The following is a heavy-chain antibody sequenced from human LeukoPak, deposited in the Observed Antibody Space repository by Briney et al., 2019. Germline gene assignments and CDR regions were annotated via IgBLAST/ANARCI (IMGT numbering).Heavy chain of an antibody. CDR3: ARLSSLMCFDY. CDR1: GGSMSSSSEY. Sequence: PAETVSLTCTVCGGSMSSSSEYWGWVRQPAGKGVEWIGSIYYSGTPYYSPSLKSRVTISVDTSKNQFSLKLSSVPAADTAVYYCARLSSLMCFDYWGQGTLVTVSS. V-gene: IGHV4-39*01. J-gene: IGHJ4*02. CDR2: IYYSGTP. D-gene: IGHD3-10*02.